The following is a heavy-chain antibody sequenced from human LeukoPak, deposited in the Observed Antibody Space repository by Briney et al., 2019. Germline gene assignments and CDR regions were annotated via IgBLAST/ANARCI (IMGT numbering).Heavy chain of an antibody. CDR2: IYYSGST. D-gene: IGHD2-21*01. Sequence: SETLSLTCTVSGGSVSSGSYYWSWIRQPPGKGLEWIGSIYYSGSTYYNPSLKSRVTISVDTSKNQFSLKLSSVTAADTAVYYCARGRSLLLWWNWFDPWGQGTLVTVSS. CDR3: ARGRSLLLWWNWFDP. CDR1: GGSVSSGSYY. J-gene: IGHJ5*02. V-gene: IGHV4-39*01.